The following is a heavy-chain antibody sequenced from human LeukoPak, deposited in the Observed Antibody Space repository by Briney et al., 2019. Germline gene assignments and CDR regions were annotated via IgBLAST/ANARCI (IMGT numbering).Heavy chain of an antibody. CDR1: GYTFTSYG. J-gene: IGHJ4*02. Sequence: GASVKVSCKASGYTFTSYGISWVRQAPGQGLEWMGSISAYNGNTNYAQKLQGRGTMTTDTSTSTAYMELRSLRSDDTAVYYCARGAYDFWSGYYPFDYWGQGTLVTVSS. D-gene: IGHD3-3*01. CDR3: ARGAYDFWSGYYPFDY. CDR2: ISAYNGNT. V-gene: IGHV1-18*01.